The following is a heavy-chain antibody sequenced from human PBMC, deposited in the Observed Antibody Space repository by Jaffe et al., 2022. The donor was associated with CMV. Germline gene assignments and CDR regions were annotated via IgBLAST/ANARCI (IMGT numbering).Heavy chain of an antibody. D-gene: IGHD6-6*01. V-gene: IGHV3-30*18. Sequence: QVQLVESGGGVVQPGRSLRLSCAASGFTFSSYGMHWVRQAPGKGLEWVAVISYDGSNKYYADSVKGRFTISRDNSKNTLYLQMNSLRAEDTAVYYCAKGNRGLVNFYSSSFNSYYYYGMDVWGQGTTVTVSS. CDR2: ISYDGSNK. CDR3: AKGNRGLVNFYSSSFNSYYYYGMDV. J-gene: IGHJ6*02. CDR1: GFTFSSYG.